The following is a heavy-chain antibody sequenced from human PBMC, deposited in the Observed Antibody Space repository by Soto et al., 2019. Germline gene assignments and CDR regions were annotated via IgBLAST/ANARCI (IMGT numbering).Heavy chain of an antibody. J-gene: IGHJ4*02. D-gene: IGHD6-19*01. CDR2: IYWDDDK. Sequence: QITLKESGPTLVKPTQTLTLTCTFSGFSLTTSGVGVGWIRQPPGKALEWLALIYWDDDKRYSPSLKSRLTITKDTSKNQVVLTMTNMDPVDTATYYCAPRTTIAVAGTDSFDYWGQGTLVTVSS. CDR3: APRTTIAVAGTDSFDY. V-gene: IGHV2-5*02. CDR1: GFSLTTSGVG.